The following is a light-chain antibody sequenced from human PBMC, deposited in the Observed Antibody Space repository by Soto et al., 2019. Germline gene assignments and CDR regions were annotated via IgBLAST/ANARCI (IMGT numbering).Light chain of an antibody. CDR1: QSVSSSY. Sequence: IVLTQSPGTLSLSPGERATLSCTASQSVSSSYVAWYQKKPGQPPRLLFYGATRSATGPADRFSGRGSRTDSTLTISMLAPDDVAVFYCQHNLGSPPVFTFGPGTKVDIK. J-gene: IGKJ3*01. CDR3: QHNLGSPPVFT. CDR2: GAT. V-gene: IGKV3-20*01.